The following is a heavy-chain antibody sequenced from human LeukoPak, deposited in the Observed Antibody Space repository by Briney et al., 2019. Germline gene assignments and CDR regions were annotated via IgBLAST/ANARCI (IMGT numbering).Heavy chain of an antibody. CDR2: IYSGGST. D-gene: IGHD1-26*01. CDR1: GFIVSSNS. V-gene: IGHV3-66*01. Sequence: PGGSLRLSCAASGFIVSSNSMSWVRQAPGKGLEWVSVIYSGGSTYYADSVKGRFTVSRDNSKNTLYLQMNSLRAEDTAVYYCARDLGAPDYWGQGTLVTVSS. CDR3: ARDLGAPDY. J-gene: IGHJ4*02.